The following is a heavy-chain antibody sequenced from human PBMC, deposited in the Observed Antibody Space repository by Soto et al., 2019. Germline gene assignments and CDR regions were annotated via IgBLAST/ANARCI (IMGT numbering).Heavy chain of an antibody. Sequence: ASVKVSCKASGYTFTSYDINWVRQATGQRFEYIGWMNLNSGNTGYAKKFQERVTITRDISTSTAYMELSSLRSEDTAVYYCANPVDIVATRQLDYWGQGTLVTVSS. CDR3: ANPVDIVATRQLDY. CDR2: MNLNSGNT. CDR1: GYTFTSYD. J-gene: IGHJ4*02. D-gene: IGHD5-12*01. V-gene: IGHV1-8*01.